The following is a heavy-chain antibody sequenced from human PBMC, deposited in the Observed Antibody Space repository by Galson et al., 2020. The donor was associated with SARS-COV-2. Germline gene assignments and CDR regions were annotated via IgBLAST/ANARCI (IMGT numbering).Heavy chain of an antibody. V-gene: IGHV3-23*01. CDR2: ISRNGDNT. J-gene: IGHJ5*02. D-gene: IGHD2-8*01. CDR3: VRGGTSPPLMGT. CDR1: GFNFRDNA. Sequence: GGSLRLSCAASGFNFRDNAMSWVRQAPGKGLEWLSRISRNGDNTDYANSVKGRFTISRDNSKSTLYLQMNSLRAEDTAVYYCVRGGTSPPLMGTWGQGTLVTVSS.